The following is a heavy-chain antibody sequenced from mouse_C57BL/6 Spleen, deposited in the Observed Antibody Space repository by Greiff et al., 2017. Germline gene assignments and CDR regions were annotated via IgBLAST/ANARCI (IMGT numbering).Heavy chain of an antibody. CDR3: ARRGYSSRYFDV. CDR1: GFTFSSYT. D-gene: IGHD2-12*01. CDR2: ISGGGGNT. J-gene: IGHJ1*03. V-gene: IGHV5-9*01. Sequence: EVKLVESGGGLVKPGGSLKLSCAASGFTFSSYTMSWVRQTPEKRLEWVATISGGGGNTYYPDSVKGRFTISRDNAKNTLYLQMSSLRSEDTALYYCARRGYSSRYFDVWGTGTTVTVSS.